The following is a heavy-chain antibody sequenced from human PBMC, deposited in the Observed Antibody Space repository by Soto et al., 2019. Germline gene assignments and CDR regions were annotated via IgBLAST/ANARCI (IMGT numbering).Heavy chain of an antibody. J-gene: IGHJ6*01. CDR1: GFTFDDYA. Sequence: PGGSLRLSCAASGFTFDDYAMHWVRQAPGKGLEWVSGISWNSGSIGYADSVKGRFTISRDNAKNSLYLQMNSLRAEDTALYYCAKDRDCSGGCCYHDYYGMDVWGQGTTVKVSS. CDR3: AKDRDCSGGCCYHDYYGMDV. CDR2: ISWNSGSI. D-gene: IGHD2-15*01. V-gene: IGHV3-9*01.